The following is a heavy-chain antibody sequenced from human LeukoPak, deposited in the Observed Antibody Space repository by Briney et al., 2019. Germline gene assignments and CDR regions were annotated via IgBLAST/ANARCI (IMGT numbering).Heavy chain of an antibody. CDR3: AKRSRGYYGRSDAFDI. Sequence: SGTLSLTCAVSGGSISSSNWWSWVRQPPGKGLEWIGEIYHSGSTNYNPYLKSRVTISVDKSKNQFSLKLSSVTAADTAVYYCAKRSRGYYGRSDAFDIWGQGTMVTVSS. CDR1: GGSISSSNW. J-gene: IGHJ3*02. D-gene: IGHD3-3*01. CDR2: IYHSGST. V-gene: IGHV4-4*02.